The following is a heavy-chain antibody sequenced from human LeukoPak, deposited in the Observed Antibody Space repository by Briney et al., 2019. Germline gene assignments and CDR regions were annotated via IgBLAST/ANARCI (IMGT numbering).Heavy chain of an antibody. Sequence: SQTLSLTCAVSGGSISSYYWSWIRQPPGKGLEWIGYIYYSGSTKYNPSLKSRVTISVDTSKNQFSLKLSSVTAADTAVYYCARYRGKTTVSSLDWFDPWGQGTLVTVSS. CDR1: GGSISSYY. J-gene: IGHJ5*02. CDR2: IYYSGST. D-gene: IGHD4-11*01. V-gene: IGHV4-59*01. CDR3: ARYRGKTTVSSLDWFDP.